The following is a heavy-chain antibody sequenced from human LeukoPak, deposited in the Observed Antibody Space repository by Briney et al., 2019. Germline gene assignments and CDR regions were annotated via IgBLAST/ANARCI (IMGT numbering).Heavy chain of an antibody. Sequence: SETLSLTCAVYGGSFSGYYWSWIRQPPGKGLEWIGEINHSGSTNYNPSLKSQVTISVDTSKNQFSLKLSSVTAADTAVYYCARGGGSLRYYYFDYWGQGTLVTVSS. V-gene: IGHV4-34*01. CDR1: GGSFSGYY. CDR3: ARGGGSLRYYYFDY. J-gene: IGHJ4*02. D-gene: IGHD1-26*01. CDR2: INHSGST.